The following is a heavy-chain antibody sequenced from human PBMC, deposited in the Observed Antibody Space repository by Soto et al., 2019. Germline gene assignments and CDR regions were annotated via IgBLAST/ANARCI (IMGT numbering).Heavy chain of an antibody. CDR2: ISYDGSNK. CDR3: AREADPLRIPRHSWFVP. Sequence: VVSLRLSFAASGFTFSSYGMHWVRQAPGKGLEWVAVISYDGSNKYYADSVKGRFTISRDNSKNTLYLQMNSLRAEDTAVYYCAREADPLRIPRHSWFVPWGQGTVVTV. CDR1: GFTFSSYG. D-gene: IGHD6-25*01. V-gene: IGHV3-30*03. J-gene: IGHJ5*02.